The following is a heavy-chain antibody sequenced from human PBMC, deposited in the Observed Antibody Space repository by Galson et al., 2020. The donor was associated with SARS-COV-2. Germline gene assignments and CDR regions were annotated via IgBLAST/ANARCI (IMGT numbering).Heavy chain of an antibody. D-gene: IGHD3-22*01. J-gene: IGHJ5*02. V-gene: IGHV4-39*01. CDR3: AATYYYDSSRFYP. CDR1: GGSISSSSYY. Sequence: SETLSLTCTVSGGSISSSSYYWGWIRQPPGKGLEWIGSIYYSGSTYYNPSLKSRVTISVDTSKNQFSLKLSSVTAADTAVYYCAATYYYDSSRFYPLGQGTLVTVSS. CDR2: IYYSGST.